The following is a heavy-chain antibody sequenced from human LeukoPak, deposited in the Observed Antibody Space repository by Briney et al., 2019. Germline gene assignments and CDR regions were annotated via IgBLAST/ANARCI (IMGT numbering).Heavy chain of an antibody. CDR3: ARGVRIAAAGTSLDY. D-gene: IGHD6-13*01. J-gene: IGHJ4*02. CDR2: ISSSSSTI. CDR1: GFTFSIYS. Sequence: GGSLRLSCAASGFTFSIYSMNWVRQAPGKGLEWVSYISSSSSTIHYADSVKGRFTISRDNAKNSLYLQMNSLRAEDTAVYYCARGVRIAAAGTSLDYWGQGTLVTVSS. V-gene: IGHV3-48*01.